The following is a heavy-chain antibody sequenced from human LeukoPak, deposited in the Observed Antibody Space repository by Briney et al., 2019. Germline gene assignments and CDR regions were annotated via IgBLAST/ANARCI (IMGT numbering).Heavy chain of an antibody. J-gene: IGHJ4*02. V-gene: IGHV3-64*01. CDR3: ARAKLYCSGGSCYSDYFDY. CDR1: GFTFSSYA. CDR2: ISSNGGST. Sequence: GGSLRLSCAASGFTFSSYAMHWVRQAPGKGLEYVSAISSNGGSTYYANSVKGRFTISRDNSKNTLYLQMGSLRAEDMAVYYCARAKLYCSGGSCYSDYFDYWGQGTLVTVSS. D-gene: IGHD2-15*01.